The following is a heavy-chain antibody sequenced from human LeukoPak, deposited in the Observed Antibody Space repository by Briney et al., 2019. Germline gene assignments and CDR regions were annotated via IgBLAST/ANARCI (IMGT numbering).Heavy chain of an antibody. Sequence: SETLSLTCAVSGYSISSGYYWGWIRQPPGKGLEWIGSIYHSGSTYYNPSLKSRVTISVDTSKNQFSLKLSSVTAADTAVYYWARHRHYGSGSYYTLYYFDYGAQGTLVTVSS. J-gene: IGHJ4*02. CDR1: GYSISSGYY. CDR3: ARHRHYGSGSYYTLYYFDY. D-gene: IGHD3-10*01. CDR2: IYHSGST. V-gene: IGHV4-38-2*01.